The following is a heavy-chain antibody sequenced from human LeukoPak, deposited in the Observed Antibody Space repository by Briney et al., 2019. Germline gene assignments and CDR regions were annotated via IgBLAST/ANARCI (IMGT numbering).Heavy chain of an antibody. Sequence: GASVKVSCKASGYTFTGYYMHWVRQAPGQGLEWMGWINLNSGGTNYAQKFQGRVTMTRDTSISTAYMELRSLRSDDTAVYYCARAGGSGWYWQHHDAFDIWGQGTMVTVSS. CDR1: GYTFTGYY. D-gene: IGHD6-19*01. V-gene: IGHV1-2*02. CDR2: INLNSGGT. CDR3: ARAGGSGWYWQHHDAFDI. J-gene: IGHJ3*02.